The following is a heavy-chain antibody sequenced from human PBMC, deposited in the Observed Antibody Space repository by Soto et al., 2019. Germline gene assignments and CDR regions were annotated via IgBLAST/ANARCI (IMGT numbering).Heavy chain of an antibody. CDR2: ISYDGSNK. Sequence: QVQLVESGGGVVQPGRSLRLSCAASGFTFSSYAMHWVRQAPGKGLEWVAVISYDGSNKYYADSVKGRFTISRDNSKNTLYLQINSLRFEDTAVYYCASPLWRDDYNWGYFDLWGRGTLVTVSS. V-gene: IGHV3-30-3*01. D-gene: IGHD4-4*01. J-gene: IGHJ2*01. CDR1: GFTFSSYA. CDR3: ASPLWRDDYNWGYFDL.